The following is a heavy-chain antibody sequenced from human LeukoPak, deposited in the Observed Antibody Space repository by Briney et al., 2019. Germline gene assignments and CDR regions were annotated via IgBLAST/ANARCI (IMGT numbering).Heavy chain of an antibody. Sequence: GGSLRLSCAASGFTFNSYGIHWVRQAPGKGLEWVAVIWYDGSSKYYTDSVKGRFTISRDNSKNTLYLQMNSLRAEDTALYFCANYIQRPPGMDVWGQGTMVTVSS. D-gene: IGHD2-15*01. CDR1: GFTFNSYG. CDR2: IWYDGSSK. J-gene: IGHJ6*02. V-gene: IGHV3-33*06. CDR3: ANYIQRPPGMDV.